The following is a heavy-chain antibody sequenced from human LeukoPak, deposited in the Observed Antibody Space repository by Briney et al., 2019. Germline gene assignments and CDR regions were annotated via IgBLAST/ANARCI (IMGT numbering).Heavy chain of an antibody. CDR3: ARDGGYDY. CDR1: RGSMSTYY. V-gene: IGHV4-59*12. J-gene: IGHJ4*02. D-gene: IGHD5-12*01. CDR2: IYYTGTT. Sequence: SETLSLTCTVSRGSMSTYYWTWIRQPPGKGLEWVGYIYYTGTTNYNPSLKGRVTMSLDTSKNQFSLKLSSVTAADTAVYYCARDGGYDYWGQGTLVTVSS.